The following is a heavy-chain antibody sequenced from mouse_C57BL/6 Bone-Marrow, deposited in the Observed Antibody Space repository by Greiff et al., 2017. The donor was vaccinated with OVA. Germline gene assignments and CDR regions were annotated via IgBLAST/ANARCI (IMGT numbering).Heavy chain of an antibody. V-gene: IGHV1-82*01. CDR3: ARYWGNSLRY. CDR2: IYPGDGDT. D-gene: IGHD2-1*01. Sequence: QVQLQQSGPELVKPGASVKISCKASGYAFSSSWMNWVKQRPGKGLEWIGRIYPGDGDTNYNGKFKGKATLTADKSSSTAYMQLSSLTSEDSAVXFCARYWGNSLRYWGQGTTLTVSS. J-gene: IGHJ2*01. CDR1: GYAFSSSW.